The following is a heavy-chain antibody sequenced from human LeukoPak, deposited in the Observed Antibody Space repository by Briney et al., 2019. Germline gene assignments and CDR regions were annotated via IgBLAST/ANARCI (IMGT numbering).Heavy chain of an antibody. D-gene: IGHD5-12*01. CDR3: ARDRGGYEFFDS. J-gene: IGHJ4*02. CDR1: GFTFSNYS. V-gene: IGHV3-48*02. CDR2: ISTRSGTI. Sequence: GGSLRLSCAASGFTFSNYSMNWVRQAPGKGLEWVSYISTRSGTIYYTDSVKGRFTISRDNAKNSLYLQKNSLRDEDTAVYYCARDRGGYEFFDSWGQGILVTVSS.